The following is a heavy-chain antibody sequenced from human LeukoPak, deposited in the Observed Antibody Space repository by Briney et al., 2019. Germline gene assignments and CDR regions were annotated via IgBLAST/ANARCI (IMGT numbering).Heavy chain of an antibody. CDR1: GFTFSSYG. CDR3: AKESRVFGVVSPPDY. V-gene: IGHV3-30*18. Sequence: GRSLRLSCAASGFTFSSYGMHWVRQAPGKGLEWVAVISYDGSNKYYADSVKGRFTISRDNSKNTLYLQMNSLRAEDTAVYYCAKESRVFGVVSPPDYWGQGTLVTVSS. J-gene: IGHJ4*02. CDR2: ISYDGSNK. D-gene: IGHD3-3*01.